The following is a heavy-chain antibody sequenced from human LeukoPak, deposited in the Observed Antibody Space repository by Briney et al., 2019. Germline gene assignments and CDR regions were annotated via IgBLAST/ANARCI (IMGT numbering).Heavy chain of an antibody. CDR3: AGVNVLLWFGESSNTYYFDY. J-gene: IGHJ4*02. V-gene: IGHV3-21*01. CDR1: GFTFSSYR. Sequence: GGSLRLSCAASGFTFSSYRMNWVRQAPGKGLEWVSSISSSSSSIYYADSVKGRFTISRDNAENSLYLQMNSLRAEDTAVYYCAGVNVLLWFGESSNTYYFDYWGQGTLVTVSS. CDR2: ISSSSSSI. D-gene: IGHD3-10*01.